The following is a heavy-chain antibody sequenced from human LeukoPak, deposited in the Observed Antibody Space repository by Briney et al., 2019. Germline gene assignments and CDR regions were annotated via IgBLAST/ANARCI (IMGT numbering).Heavy chain of an antibody. D-gene: IGHD2-21*02. CDR1: GASISSWY. CDR3: ARGPPTLFCGGDCYPFDY. Sequence: SETLSLTCTVSGASISSWYWSWIRQPPGKGLEWIGYIYGSGNTNYNPSLKSRVTMSIDTSKNQFPLMLTSATAADTATYYCARGPPTLFCGGDCYPFDYWGQGTLVTVSS. V-gene: IGHV4-59*01. CDR2: IYGSGNT. J-gene: IGHJ4*02.